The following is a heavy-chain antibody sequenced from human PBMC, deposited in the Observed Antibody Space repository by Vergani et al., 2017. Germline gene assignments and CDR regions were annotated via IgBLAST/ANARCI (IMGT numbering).Heavy chain of an antibody. Sequence: QLQLQESGPGLVKPSETLSLTCTVSGGSISISAYFWAWIRQPPGKGLEWIGSIYYTGTTYYNPSLRSRVTKSVDTSKNQFSLKLSSVTAADTAVYYCARDLAIVVVPAAISHWGQGTLVTVSS. CDR1: GGSISISAYF. J-gene: IGHJ4*02. V-gene: IGHV4-39*07. CDR2: IYYTGTT. CDR3: ARDLAIVVVPAAISH. D-gene: IGHD2-2*01.